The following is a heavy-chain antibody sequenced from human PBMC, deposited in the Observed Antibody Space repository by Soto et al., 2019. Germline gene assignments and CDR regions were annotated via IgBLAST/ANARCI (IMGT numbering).Heavy chain of an antibody. CDR3: ARETLSVDGSGHLSFDY. V-gene: IGHV4-31*03. CDR1: GGSISSGGYY. Sequence: SETLSLTCTVSGGSISSGGYYWSWIRQHPGKGLEWIGYIYYSGSTYYNPSLKSRVTISVDTSKNQFSLKLSSVTAADTAVYYCARETLSVDGSGHLSFDYWGQITLVTVSS. D-gene: IGHD1-26*01. CDR2: IYYSGST. J-gene: IGHJ4*02.